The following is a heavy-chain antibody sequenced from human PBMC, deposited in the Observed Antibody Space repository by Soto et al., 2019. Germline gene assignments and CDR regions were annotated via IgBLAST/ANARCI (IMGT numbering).Heavy chain of an antibody. Sequence: QVQLVQSGAEVKKPGASVKVSCKASGYTFTSYAMHWVRQAPGQRLEWMGWINAGNGNTKYSQKFQGRVTITRDTSASTAYMELSSLRSEDTAVYYCARPPMGYSGYDSRSPYYGMDVWGQGTTVTVSS. V-gene: IGHV1-3*01. CDR2: INAGNGNT. CDR1: GYTFTSYA. CDR3: ARPPMGYSGYDSRSPYYGMDV. D-gene: IGHD5-12*01. J-gene: IGHJ6*02.